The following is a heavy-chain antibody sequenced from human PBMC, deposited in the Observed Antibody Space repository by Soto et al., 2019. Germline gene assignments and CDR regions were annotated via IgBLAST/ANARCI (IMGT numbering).Heavy chain of an antibody. Sequence: QVQLVQSGAEVKKPGASVKVSCKASGYTFTTYALHWVRQAPGQRLEWKRWSNGDNSNTKYSQKWQGRITITRDTAPSTAYMELSGLISEDTAVYYCARDVPAALNPNRGGYYMDVWGKGTTVTVSS. J-gene: IGHJ6*03. V-gene: IGHV1-3*01. CDR2: SNGDNSNT. CDR1: GYTFTTYA. D-gene: IGHD2-2*01. CDR3: ARDVPAALNPNRGGYYMDV.